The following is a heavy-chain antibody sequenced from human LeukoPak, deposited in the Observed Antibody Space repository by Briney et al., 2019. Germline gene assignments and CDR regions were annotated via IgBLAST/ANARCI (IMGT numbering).Heavy chain of an antibody. Sequence: SETLSLTCAVYGGSFSGYYWSWIRQPPGRGLEWIGEINHSGSTNYNPSLKSRGTISVDTSKNQFSLKLSSVTAADTAVYYCARGSRPGYCSSTSCRKNWFDPWGQGTLVTVSS. CDR3: ARGSRPGYCSSTSCRKNWFDP. J-gene: IGHJ5*02. D-gene: IGHD2-2*03. CDR1: GGSFSGYY. V-gene: IGHV4-34*01. CDR2: INHSGST.